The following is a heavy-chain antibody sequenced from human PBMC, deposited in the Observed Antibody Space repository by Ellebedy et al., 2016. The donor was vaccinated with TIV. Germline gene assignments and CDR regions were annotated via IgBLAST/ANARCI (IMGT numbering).Heavy chain of an antibody. CDR2: FNPNFDST. Sequence: ASVKVSXXASGNSFSDYYIHWVRQAPGQGLEWLGWFNPNFDSTNYAEKFQGRVIMTTDTSTSTAYLELSRLTSDDTAVYYCARDLVAKRTTGYFDPWGQGTLVTVSS. V-gene: IGHV1-2*02. J-gene: IGHJ5*02. CDR1: GNSFSDYY. CDR3: ARDLVAKRTTGYFDP. D-gene: IGHD3-9*01.